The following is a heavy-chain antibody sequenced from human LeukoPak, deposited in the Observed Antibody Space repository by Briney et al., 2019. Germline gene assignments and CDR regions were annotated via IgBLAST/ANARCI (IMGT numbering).Heavy chain of an antibody. CDR1: GDSISNYY. CDR2: IYTSGST. CDR3: ARGSGWFGDYFDN. D-gene: IGHD6-19*01. J-gene: IGHJ4*02. Sequence: SETLSLTCSVSGDSISNYYWSWIRQTAGKGLEWIGRIYTSGSTNYNPSLRSRVTISLDTSKSQFSLNLNSVTAADTAVYYCARGSGWFGDYFDNWGQGTLVTVSS. V-gene: IGHV4-4*07.